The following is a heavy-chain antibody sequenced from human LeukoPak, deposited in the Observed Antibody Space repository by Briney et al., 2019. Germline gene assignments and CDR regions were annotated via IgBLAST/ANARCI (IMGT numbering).Heavy chain of an antibody. V-gene: IGHV3-7*01. J-gene: IGHJ4*02. CDR3: ARWDPTPRLGY. D-gene: IGHD1-26*01. CDR2: IKQDGSEK. CDR1: GFTFSSYW. Sequence: GGSLRLSCAASGFTFSSYWMSWIRQAPGKGLEWVANIKQDGSEKYYVDSVKGRFTISRDNAKNSLYLQMNSLRAEDTAVYYCARWDPTPRLGYWGQGTLVTVSS.